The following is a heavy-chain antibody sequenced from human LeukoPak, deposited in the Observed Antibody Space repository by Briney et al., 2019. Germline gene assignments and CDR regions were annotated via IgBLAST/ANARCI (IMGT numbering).Heavy chain of an antibody. J-gene: IGHJ4*02. V-gene: IGHV4-39*01. CDR3: ARPTYYYDSSGYYRGYYFDY. CDR2: IYYSGST. D-gene: IGHD3-22*01. Sequence: SETLSLTCTVSGGSISSSSYYWGWIRQPPGKGLEWIGSIYYSGSTYYNPSLKGRVTISVDTSKNQFSLKLSSVTAADTAVYYCARPTYYYDSSGYYRGYYFDYWGQGTLVTVSS. CDR1: GGSISSSSYY.